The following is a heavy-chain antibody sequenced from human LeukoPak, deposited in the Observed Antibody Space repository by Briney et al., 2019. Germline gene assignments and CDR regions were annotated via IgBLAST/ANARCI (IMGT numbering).Heavy chain of an antibody. Sequence: GGSLRLSCAASGSTFSSYAMHWVRQAPGKGLEWVAVISYDGSNKYYADSVKGRFTISRDNSKNTLYLQMNSLRAEDTAVYYCARALTVNLDYWGQGTLVTVSS. CDR3: ARALTVNLDY. V-gene: IGHV3-30-3*01. CDR1: GSTFSSYA. CDR2: ISYDGSNK. J-gene: IGHJ4*02. D-gene: IGHD4-11*01.